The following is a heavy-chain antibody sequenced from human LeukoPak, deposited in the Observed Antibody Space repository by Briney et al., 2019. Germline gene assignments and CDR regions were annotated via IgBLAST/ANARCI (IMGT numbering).Heavy chain of an antibody. CDR3: ARDMGWNGLVDS. V-gene: IGHV4-39*02. CDR1: GGSISSGAYY. Sequence: SETLSLTCSVSGGSISSGAYYWGWIRQPPGKGLQWIGSMHYSGNTYYNPSLKSRVTISVDTSKNQFSLNLNSVTAADTAVYYCARDMGWNGLVDSWGQGTLVTVSS. CDR2: MHYSGNT. J-gene: IGHJ4*02. D-gene: IGHD1-1*01.